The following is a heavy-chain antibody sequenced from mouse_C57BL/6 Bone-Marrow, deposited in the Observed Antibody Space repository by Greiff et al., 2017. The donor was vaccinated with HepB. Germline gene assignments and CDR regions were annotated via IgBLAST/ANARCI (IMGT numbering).Heavy chain of an antibody. CDR1: GFTFSDFY. Sequence: EVKVVESGGGLVQSGRSLRLSCATSGFTFSDFYMEWVRQAPGKGLEWIAASRNKANDYTTEYSASVKGRFIVSRNTSPSNLYLQMNALRAEDTAMYYCARDYYGSSHWYFGGWGTGTTVTVAS. CDR3: ARDYYGSSHWYFGG. CDR2: SRNKANDYTT. D-gene: IGHD1-1*01. V-gene: IGHV7-1*01. J-gene: IGHJ1*03.